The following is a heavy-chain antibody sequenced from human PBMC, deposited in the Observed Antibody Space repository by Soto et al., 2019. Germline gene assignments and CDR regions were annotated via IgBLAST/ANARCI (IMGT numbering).Heavy chain of an antibody. V-gene: IGHV1-18*01. CDR3: ARDNGNYFDY. CDR1: GGTFSSYA. Sequence: ASVKVSCKASGGTFSSYAISWVRQAPGQGLEWMGWISGYSGSTNYVQKFQGRVTMTTDTSTSTAYMELRNLKSDDTAVYYCARDNGNYFDYWGLGTLVTVSS. CDR2: ISGYSGST. J-gene: IGHJ4*02. D-gene: IGHD4-17*01.